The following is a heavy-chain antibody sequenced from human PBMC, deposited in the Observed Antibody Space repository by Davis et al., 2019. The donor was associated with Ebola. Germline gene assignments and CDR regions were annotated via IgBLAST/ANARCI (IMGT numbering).Heavy chain of an antibody. CDR2: ISVGTGAI. CDR3: ARGRDYALDI. J-gene: IGHJ3*02. V-gene: IGHV3-48*02. Sequence: PGGSLRLSCAASGFTFSGSSMNWVRRAPGKGLEWVSYISVGTGAIEYADSVKGRFTMSRDNAKNSLYLQMNSLRDEDTAVYYCARGRDYALDIWGQGTMVTVSS. D-gene: IGHD2-21*02. CDR1: GFTFSGSS.